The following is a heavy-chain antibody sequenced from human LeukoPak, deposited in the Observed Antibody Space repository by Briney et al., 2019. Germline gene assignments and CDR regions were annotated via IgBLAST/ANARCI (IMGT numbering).Heavy chain of an antibody. CDR1: GYTFTSYY. J-gene: IGHJ4*02. CDR2: INPSGGST. D-gene: IGHD3-22*01. Sequence: ASVTVSCTASGYTFTSYYMHWVRQAPGQGLEWMGIINPSGGSTSYAQKFQGRVTMTRDTSTSTVYMELSSLRSEDTAVYYCARDPSSYYYDSSGYYYFDYWGQGTLVTVSS. CDR3: ARDPSSYYYDSSGYYYFDY. V-gene: IGHV1-46*01.